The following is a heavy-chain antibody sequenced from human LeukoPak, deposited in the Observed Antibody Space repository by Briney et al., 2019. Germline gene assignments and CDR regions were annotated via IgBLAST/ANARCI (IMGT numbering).Heavy chain of an antibody. Sequence: PSETLSLTCTVSGGSISSGGYSWSWIRQPPGKGLEWIGYIYHSGSTYYNPSLKSRVTISVDRSKNQFSLKLSSVTAADTAVYYCARVEISRGHHIDYWGQGTLVTVSS. J-gene: IGHJ4*02. CDR1: GGSISSGGYS. CDR2: IYHSGST. D-gene: IGHD2/OR15-2a*01. V-gene: IGHV4-30-2*01. CDR3: ARVEISRGHHIDY.